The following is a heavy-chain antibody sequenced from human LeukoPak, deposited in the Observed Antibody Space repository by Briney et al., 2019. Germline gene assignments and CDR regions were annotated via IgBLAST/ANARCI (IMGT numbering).Heavy chain of an antibody. CDR2: IYYTGST. CDR3: ARGRVAYSAYYFDY. V-gene: IGHV4-39*07. Sequence: PSETLSLTCTVSGGSISSTTYYWVWIRQPPGKGLEWVGSIYYTGSTNYKPSLRSRVTISVDTSTNQFSLRLRSLTAADTAVYYCARGRVAYSAYYFDYWGQGTLVTVSS. CDR1: GGSISSTTYY. J-gene: IGHJ4*02. D-gene: IGHD2-15*01.